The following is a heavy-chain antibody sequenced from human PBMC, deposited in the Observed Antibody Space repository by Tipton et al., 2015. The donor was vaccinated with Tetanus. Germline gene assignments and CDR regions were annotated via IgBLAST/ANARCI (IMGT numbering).Heavy chain of an antibody. Sequence: PSLTCTVSGGSISSRSYYWSWIRQHPVKGLEWIGYIYYTGSTYYNPSLKSRVIISADTSKNQFSLKLSSVTAADTAVYYCASSVGQLWFWGQGSLVTVSS. V-gene: IGHV4-31*03. CDR2: IYYTGST. D-gene: IGHD5-18*01. CDR1: GGSISSRSYY. CDR3: ASSVGQLWF. J-gene: IGHJ4*01.